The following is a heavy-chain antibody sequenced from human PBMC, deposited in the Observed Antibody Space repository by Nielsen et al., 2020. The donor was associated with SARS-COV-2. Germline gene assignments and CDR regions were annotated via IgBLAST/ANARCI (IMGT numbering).Heavy chain of an antibody. D-gene: IGHD4-17*01. J-gene: IGHJ5*02. CDR1: GFTFSSYS. Sequence: GESLKISCAASGFTFSSYSMNWVRQAPGKGLEWVSSISSSSSYIYYADSVKGRFTISRDNAKNSLYLQMNSLRAEDTAVYYCARNYGDYVHWFDPWGQGTLVTVSS. CDR2: ISSSSSYI. V-gene: IGHV3-21*01. CDR3: ARNYGDYVHWFDP.